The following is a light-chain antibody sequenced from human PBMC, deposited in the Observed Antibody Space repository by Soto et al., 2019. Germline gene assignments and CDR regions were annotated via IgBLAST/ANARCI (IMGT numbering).Light chain of an antibody. CDR2: WAS. Sequence: DIVLTQSPDSLAVSLGERATINCKSSQSILYSSNNKNYLAWYQQKPGQPPKLLIYWASTRESGVPDRFSGSGSGTDFTLTISSLQAEDVAVYYCQQSYSTPPFTFGPGTKVDIK. CDR3: QQSYSTPPFT. J-gene: IGKJ3*01. V-gene: IGKV4-1*01. CDR1: QSILYSSNNKNY.